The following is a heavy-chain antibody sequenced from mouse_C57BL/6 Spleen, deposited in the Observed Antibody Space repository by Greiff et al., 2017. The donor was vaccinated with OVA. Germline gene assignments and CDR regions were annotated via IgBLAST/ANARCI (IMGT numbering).Heavy chain of an antibody. CDR2: IRNKANGYTT. Sequence: EVKLMESGGGLVQPGGSLSLSCAASGFTFTDYYMSWVRQPPGKALEWLGFIRNKANGYTTEYSASVKGRFTISRDNSQSILYLQMNALRAEDSATYYCARYGGGLFDYWGQGTTLSVSS. CDR1: GFTFTDYY. D-gene: IGHD3-1*01. J-gene: IGHJ2*01. CDR3: ARYGGGLFDY. V-gene: IGHV7-3*01.